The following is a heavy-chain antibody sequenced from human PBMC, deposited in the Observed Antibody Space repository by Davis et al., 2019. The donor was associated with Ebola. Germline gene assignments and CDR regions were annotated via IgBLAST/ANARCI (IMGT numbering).Heavy chain of an antibody. CDR1: GFTFDAYG. V-gene: IGHV3-74*01. Sequence: HTGGSLRLSCAASGFTFDAYGMHWVRQAPGKGLVWVSRINSDGIFTSYADSVKGRFTISRDNAKDTLFLQMNSLRADDTAGYYCATDPYGGKPQSADYWGQGSLVTVSS. J-gene: IGHJ4*02. D-gene: IGHD3-16*01. CDR3: ATDPYGGKPQSADY. CDR2: INSDGIFT.